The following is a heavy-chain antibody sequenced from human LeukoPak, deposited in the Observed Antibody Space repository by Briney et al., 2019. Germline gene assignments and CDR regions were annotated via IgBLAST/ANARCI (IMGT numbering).Heavy chain of an antibody. D-gene: IGHD3-10*01. CDR2: IRTKANSYAT. CDR1: GFTFSGSA. Sequence: GGSLRLSCAASGFTFSGSAMHWVRQASGKGLEWVGRIRTKANSYATAYAASVKGRFTISRDDSKNTAYLHMNSLKTEDTAVYYCHYYGSGSYYDSNNWFDPWGQGTLVTVSS. V-gene: IGHV3-73*01. J-gene: IGHJ5*02. CDR3: HYYGSGSYYDSNNWFDP.